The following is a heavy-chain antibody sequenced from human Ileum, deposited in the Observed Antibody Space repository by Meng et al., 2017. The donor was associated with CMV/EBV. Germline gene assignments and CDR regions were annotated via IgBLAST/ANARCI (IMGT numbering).Heavy chain of an antibody. CDR2: IDPKSGGI. D-gene: IGHD6-19*01. CDR3: ERGRSGEPTDY. Sequence: SCKSSGYIFGGYYMYWVRQAPGQSLEYMGRIDPKSGGIDYTQNFQGRVTMTMDTSSNTVYMDLSSLRSDDTAVYYCERGRSGEPTDYWGQGTLVTVSS. V-gene: IGHV1-2*06. J-gene: IGHJ4*02. CDR1: GYIFGGYY.